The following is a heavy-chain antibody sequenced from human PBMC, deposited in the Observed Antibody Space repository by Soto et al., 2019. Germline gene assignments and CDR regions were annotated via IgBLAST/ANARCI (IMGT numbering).Heavy chain of an antibody. Sequence: QVQMVQSGAEVKKPGSSVKVSCKASGGTFSSYAISWVRQAPGQGLEWMGGIIPIFGTANYEQKFQGRVTITADESTRTAYLELSSLRSEDTSVYYCAITYYYGSGSHSDYYYYGMDVWGQGTTVTVSS. J-gene: IGHJ6*02. CDR2: IIPIFGTA. V-gene: IGHV1-69*12. D-gene: IGHD3-10*01. CDR1: GGTFSSYA. CDR3: AITYYYGSGSHSDYYYYGMDV.